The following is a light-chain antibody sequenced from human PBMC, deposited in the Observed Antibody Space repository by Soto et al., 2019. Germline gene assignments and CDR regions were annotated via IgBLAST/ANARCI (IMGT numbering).Light chain of an antibody. CDR3: QHYCSFPYT. V-gene: IGKV1-5*01. CDR2: DAS. J-gene: IGKJ2*01. CDR1: QSMSIC. Sequence: IQMTQSPSTLSASVGDRVTVTCRASQSMSICLAWYQQKPGQVPKVLIYDASSLEGGVPSRFSGSGSGSECTLTISNLQPEDFATYYCQHYCSFPYTFGQGTKLEIK.